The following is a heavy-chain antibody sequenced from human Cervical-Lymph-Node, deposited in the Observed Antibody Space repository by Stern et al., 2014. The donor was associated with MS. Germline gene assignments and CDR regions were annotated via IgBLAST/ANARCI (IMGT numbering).Heavy chain of an antibody. Sequence: VQLVQSGAEVKKPGASVKVSCKASGYTFTSYDINWVRQATGQGLEWMGWINPNSGNTGYAQKFQGRVTMTRNTSISTAYMELSSLRSEDTAVYYCATSSLPSDAFDIWGQGTMVTVSS. CDR2: INPNSGNT. V-gene: IGHV1-8*01. CDR3: ATSSLPSDAFDI. CDR1: GYTFTSYD. D-gene: IGHD1-26*01. J-gene: IGHJ3*02.